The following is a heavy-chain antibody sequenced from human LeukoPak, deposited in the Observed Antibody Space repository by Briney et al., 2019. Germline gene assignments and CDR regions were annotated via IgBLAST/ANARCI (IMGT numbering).Heavy chain of an antibody. J-gene: IGHJ5*02. Sequence: PGGSLRLSCAASGFTFSSYWMHWVRQAPGKGLVWVSRINSDGSSTSYADPVKGRFTISRDNAKNTLYLQMNSLRAEDTAVYYCARDRIARDWFDPWGQGTLVTVSS. CDR2: INSDGSST. CDR3: ARDRIARDWFDP. CDR1: GFTFSSYW. V-gene: IGHV3-74*01. D-gene: IGHD6-13*01.